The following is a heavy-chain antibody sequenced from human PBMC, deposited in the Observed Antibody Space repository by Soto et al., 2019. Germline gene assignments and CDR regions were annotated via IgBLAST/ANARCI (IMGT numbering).Heavy chain of an antibody. V-gene: IGHV1-2*02. D-gene: IGHD6-19*01. CDR2: INPNSGGT. Sequence: ASVKVSCKASGYTFSGFYMHWVRQAPGQGLGWMGWINPNSGGTKSAEKFQGRVTMTRGTSISTAYMELSRLTSDDTAVYYCASAAVTGTAGLDFWGQGTQVTVS. CDR3: ASAAVTGTAGLDF. J-gene: IGHJ4*02. CDR1: GYTFSGFY.